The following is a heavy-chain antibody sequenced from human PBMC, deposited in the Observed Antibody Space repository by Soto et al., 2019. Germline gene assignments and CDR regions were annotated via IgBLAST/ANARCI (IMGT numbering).Heavy chain of an antibody. D-gene: IGHD2-15*01. CDR2: TFPGDSDT. Sequence: PGASLKISCKASGYKFAGYWIGWVRQKPGKGLEWMGITFPGDSDTKYGPSFEGQVTISADKSISTTFLQWRSLKVSDTAIYYCARHGGGDSWGQGTQVTVSS. CDR3: ARHGGGDS. V-gene: IGHV5-51*01. J-gene: IGHJ4*02. CDR1: GYKFAGYW.